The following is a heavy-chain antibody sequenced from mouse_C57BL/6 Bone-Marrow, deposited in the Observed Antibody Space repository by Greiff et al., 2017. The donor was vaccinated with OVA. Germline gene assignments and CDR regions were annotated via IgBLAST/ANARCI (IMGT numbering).Heavy chain of an antibody. CDR3: ARKSGSKGYFDV. D-gene: IGHD1-1*01. CDR2: IHPNSGST. Sequence: VQLQQPGAELVKPGASVKLSCKASGYTFTSYWMHWVKQRPGQGLEWIGMIHPNSGSTNYNEKFKSKATLTVDKSSSTAYMKLSSLTSEDSAVYYCARKSGSKGYFDVWGTGTTVTVSS. J-gene: IGHJ1*03. CDR1: GYTFTSYW. V-gene: IGHV1-64*01.